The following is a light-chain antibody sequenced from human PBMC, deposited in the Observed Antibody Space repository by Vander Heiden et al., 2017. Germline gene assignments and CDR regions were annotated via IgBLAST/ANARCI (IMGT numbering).Light chain of an antibody. V-gene: IGKV1-39*01. Sequence: EIQMSQCPSSLSASVGDRVTITCRASQSISSYLNWYQQKPGKAPKLLSYAASSLQSGVPSRFSGSGSGTDFTLTISSLQPEDFATYYCQQSYSTPFTFGQGTQLEIK. CDR2: AAS. J-gene: IGKJ5*01. CDR1: QSISSY. CDR3: QQSYSTPFT.